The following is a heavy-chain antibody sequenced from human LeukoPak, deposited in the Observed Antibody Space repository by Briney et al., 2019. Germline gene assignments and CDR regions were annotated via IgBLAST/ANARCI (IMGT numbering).Heavy chain of an antibody. Sequence: GGSLRLSCAASGFTFSSYGMSWVRQAPGMGLEWVSASSGSGGSTYYADSVKGRFTISRDNSKNTLYLQMNSLRAEDTAVYYCAKRVTMIVVGRPSDAFDIWGQGTMVTVSS. CDR1: GFTFSSYG. D-gene: IGHD3-22*01. CDR3: AKRVTMIVVGRPSDAFDI. V-gene: IGHV3-23*01. CDR2: SSGSGGST. J-gene: IGHJ3*02.